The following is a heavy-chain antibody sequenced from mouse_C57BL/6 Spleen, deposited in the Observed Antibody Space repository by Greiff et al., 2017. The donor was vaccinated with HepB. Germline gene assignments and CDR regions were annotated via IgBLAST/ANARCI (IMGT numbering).Heavy chain of an antibody. CDR3: ARVYRGAMDY. V-gene: IGHV5-4*03. CDR1: GFTFSSYA. D-gene: IGHD2-12*01. CDR2: ISDGGSYT. J-gene: IGHJ4*01. Sequence: DVKLVESGGGLVKPGGSLKLSCAASGFTFSSYAMSWVRQTPEKRLEWVATISDGGSYTYYPDNVKGRFTISRDNAKNNLYLQMSHLKSEDTAMYYCARVYRGAMDYWGQGTSVTVSS.